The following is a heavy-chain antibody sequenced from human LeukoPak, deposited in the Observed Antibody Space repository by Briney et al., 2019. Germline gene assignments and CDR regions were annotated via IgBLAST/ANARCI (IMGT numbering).Heavy chain of an antibody. CDR1: GGSISSYY. J-gene: IGHJ5*02. CDR3: AREGGDGYNSWFDP. Sequence: SETLSLTCTVPGGSISSYYWSWIRQPPGKGMEWIGYIYYSGSTNYNPSLKSRVTISVDTSKNQFSLKLSSVTAADTAVYYCAREGGDGYNSWFDPWGQGTLVTVSS. CDR2: IYYSGST. V-gene: IGHV4-59*01. D-gene: IGHD5-24*01.